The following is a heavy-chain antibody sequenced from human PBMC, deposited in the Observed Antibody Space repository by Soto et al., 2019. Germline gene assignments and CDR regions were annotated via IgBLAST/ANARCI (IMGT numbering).Heavy chain of an antibody. CDR2: IYYSGST. CDR1: GGSISSSSYY. CDR3: ARLQPPHDFWSGYSQYYFDY. Sequence: SETLSLTCTVSGGSISSSSYYWGWIRQPPGKGLEWIGSIYYSGSTYYNPSLKSRVTISVDTSKNQFSLKLSSVTAADTAVYYCARLQPPHDFWSGYSQYYFDYWGQGTLVTVSS. J-gene: IGHJ4*02. V-gene: IGHV4-39*01. D-gene: IGHD3-3*01.